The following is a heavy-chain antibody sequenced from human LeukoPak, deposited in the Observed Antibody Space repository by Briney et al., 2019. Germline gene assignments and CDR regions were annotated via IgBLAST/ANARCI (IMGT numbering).Heavy chain of an antibody. J-gene: IGHJ4*02. CDR3: ARGSYYGSGSYFYYFDY. V-gene: IGHV4-59*08. Sequence: SETLSLTCAVYGGSFSGYYWSWIRQPPGKGLEWIGYIYYSGSTNYNPSLKSRVTISVDTSKNQFSLKLSSVTAADTAVYYCARGSYYGSGSYFYYFDYWGQGTLVTVSS. D-gene: IGHD3-10*01. CDR2: IYYSGST. CDR1: GGSFSGYY.